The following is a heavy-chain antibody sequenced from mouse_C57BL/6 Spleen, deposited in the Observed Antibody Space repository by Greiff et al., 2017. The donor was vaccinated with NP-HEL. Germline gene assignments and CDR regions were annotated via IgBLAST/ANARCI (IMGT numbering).Heavy chain of an antibody. V-gene: IGHV1-82*01. D-gene: IGHD1-1*01. CDR2: IYPGDGDT. CDR3: ANYGSSYFDY. J-gene: IGHJ2*01. Sequence: QVQLKESGPELVKPGASVKISCEASGYAFSSSWMNWVKQRPGKGLEWIGRIYPGDGDTNYNGKFKGKATLTADKSSSTAYMQLSSLTSEDSAVYFCANYGSSYFDYWGQGTTLTVSS. CDR1: GYAFSSSW.